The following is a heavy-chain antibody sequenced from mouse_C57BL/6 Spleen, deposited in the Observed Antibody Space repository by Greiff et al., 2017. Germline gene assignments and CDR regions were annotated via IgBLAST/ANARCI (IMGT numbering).Heavy chain of an antibody. D-gene: IGHD2-3*01. CDR3: ARRGDGYYDWYFDV. Sequence: EVQLKESGPELVKPGASVKISCKASGYSFTDYNMNWVKQSNGKSLEWIGVINPNYGTTSYNQKFKGKATLTVDQSSSTAYMQLNSLTSEDSAVDYCARRGDGYYDWYFDVWGTGTTVTGSS. CDR2: INPNYGTT. V-gene: IGHV1-39*01. J-gene: IGHJ1*03. CDR1: GYSFTDYN.